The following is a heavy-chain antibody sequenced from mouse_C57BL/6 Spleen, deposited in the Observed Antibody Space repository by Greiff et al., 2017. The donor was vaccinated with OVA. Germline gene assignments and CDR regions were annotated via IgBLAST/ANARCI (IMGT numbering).Heavy chain of an antibody. CDR2: IYPGDGDT. D-gene: IGHD2-4*01. Sequence: QVQLQQSGPELVKPGASVKISCKASGYAFSSSWMNWVKQRPGKGLEWIGRIYPGDGDTNYNGKFKGKATLTADKSSSTAYMQLSSLTSEDSAVYFCARADYAPFAYWGQGTLVTVSA. CDR3: ARADYAPFAY. J-gene: IGHJ3*01. V-gene: IGHV1-82*01. CDR1: GYAFSSSW.